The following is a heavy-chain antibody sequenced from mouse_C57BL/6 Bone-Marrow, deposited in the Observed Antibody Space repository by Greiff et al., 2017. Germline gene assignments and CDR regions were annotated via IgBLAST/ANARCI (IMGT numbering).Heavy chain of an antibody. J-gene: IGHJ4*01. CDR3: ARHSSGPYYYAMDY. CDR1: GFTFSSYT. D-gene: IGHD3-2*02. Sequence: EVQRVESGGGLVKPGGSLKLSCAASGFTFSSYTMSWVRQTPEKRLEWVATISGGGGNTYYPDSVKGRFTISRDNAKNTLYLQMSSLRSEDTALYYCARHSSGPYYYAMDYWGQGTSVTVSS. V-gene: IGHV5-9*01. CDR2: ISGGGGNT.